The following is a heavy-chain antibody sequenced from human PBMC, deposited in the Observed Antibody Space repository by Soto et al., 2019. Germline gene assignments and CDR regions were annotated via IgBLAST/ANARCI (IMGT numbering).Heavy chain of an antibody. Sequence: QVLLEESGPGLVRPSGTLSLTCSVSGASINSANWWVWVRQPPGKGLEWIGEIYHIGSTTYNPSLKSRATISVDESNNQFSLIVTSVTDADTAVYYCAESYGLWSGRWYGLGVWGQGATFIVSS. V-gene: IGHV4-4*02. CDR2: IYHIGST. D-gene: IGHD3-3*01. CDR1: GASINSANW. J-gene: IGHJ6*02. CDR3: AESYGLWSGRWYGLGV.